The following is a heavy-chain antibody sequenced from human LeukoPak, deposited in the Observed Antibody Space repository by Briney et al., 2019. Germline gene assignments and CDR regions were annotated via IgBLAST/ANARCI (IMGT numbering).Heavy chain of an antibody. V-gene: IGHV4-39*07. CDR2: FSSRGST. Sequence: SETLSLTCTVSGGSVSSSSYYWVWIRQPPGKGLEGIGSFSSRGSTYYNASRKSRVTISVDSYRRKVSLELSSVTAADTAMYYCARELIAAPVLGAFDVWGQGAMVTVSS. CDR3: ARELIAAPVLGAFDV. J-gene: IGHJ3*01. CDR1: GGSVSSSSYY. D-gene: IGHD6-6*01.